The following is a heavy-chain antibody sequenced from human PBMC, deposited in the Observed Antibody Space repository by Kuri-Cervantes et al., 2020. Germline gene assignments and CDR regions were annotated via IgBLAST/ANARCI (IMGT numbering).Heavy chain of an antibody. Sequence: LSLTCAASGFTFSSYDMHWVRQATGKGLEWVSAIGTAGDTYYPGSVKGRFTISRDNSKNTLYLQMNSLRAEDTAVYYCAREQLWSAYFDYWGQGTLVTVSS. V-gene: IGHV3-13*01. J-gene: IGHJ4*02. CDR3: AREQLWSAYFDY. CDR1: GFTFSSYD. CDR2: IGTAGDT. D-gene: IGHD5-18*01.